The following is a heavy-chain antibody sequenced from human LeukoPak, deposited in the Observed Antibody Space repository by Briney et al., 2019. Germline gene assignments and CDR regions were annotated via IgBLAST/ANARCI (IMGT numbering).Heavy chain of an antibody. CDR3: AQDAVLRGSYYATAG. CDR1: GFTFSSYA. V-gene: IGHV3-23*01. J-gene: IGHJ4*02. CDR2: ISGSDGST. D-gene: IGHD1-26*01. Sequence: PGGSLRLSCAASGFTFSSYAMSWVRQAPGKGLEWVSAISGSDGSTYYADSVKGRFTISRDNSKNTLYLQMNSLRAEDTAVYYCAQDAVLRGSYYATAGWGQGTLVTVSS.